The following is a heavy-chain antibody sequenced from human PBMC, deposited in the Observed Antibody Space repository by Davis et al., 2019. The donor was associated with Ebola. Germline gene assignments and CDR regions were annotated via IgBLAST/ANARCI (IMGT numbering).Heavy chain of an antibody. Sequence: GESLKISCAASGFTFSSYWMSWVRQAPGKGLEWVANIKQDGSEKYYVDSVKGRFTISRDNSKNTLYLQMNSLEVEDTAVYYCVRGGDGGGAYWGQGTLVTVSA. V-gene: IGHV3-7*01. CDR2: IKQDGSEK. CDR3: VRGGDGGGAY. J-gene: IGHJ4*02. CDR1: GFTFSSYW. D-gene: IGHD3-16*01.